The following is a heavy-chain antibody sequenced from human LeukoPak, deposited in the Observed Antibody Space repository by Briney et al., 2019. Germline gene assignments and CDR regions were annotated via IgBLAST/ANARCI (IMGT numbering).Heavy chain of an antibody. CDR2: FHPEDGET. V-gene: IGHV1-24*01. CDR3: ATDVIVVVHYHRDAEYFQH. CDR1: GYTLTELS. D-gene: IGHD2/OR15-2a*01. J-gene: IGHJ1*01. Sequence: ASVKVSCKVFGYTLTELSMHWVRQAPGKGLEWMGDFHPEDGETIYAQKFQGRVTMTEDTSTDTAYMELSSLGSEDTAVYYCATDVIVVVHYHRDAEYFQHWGQGTLVTVSS.